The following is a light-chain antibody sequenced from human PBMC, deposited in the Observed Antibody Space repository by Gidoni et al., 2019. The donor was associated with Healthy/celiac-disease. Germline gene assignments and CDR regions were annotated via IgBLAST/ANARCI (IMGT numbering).Light chain of an antibody. CDR1: QDISNY. CDR2: DAS. J-gene: IGKJ4*01. CDR3: QQYDNLLLT. Sequence: DIQMTQSPSSLSASVVDRVTITCQASQDISNYLNWYQQKPGKAHKLLIYDASNLETGVPTRFGGSGSGTDFTFTISSLQPEDIATYYCQQYDNLLLTFGGGTKVEIK. V-gene: IGKV1-33*01.